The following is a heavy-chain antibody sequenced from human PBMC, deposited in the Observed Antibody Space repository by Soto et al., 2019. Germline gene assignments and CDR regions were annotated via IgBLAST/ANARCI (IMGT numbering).Heavy chain of an antibody. Sequence: QVQLVESGRGVVQPGRSLRLSCAASGFTFSSYAMHWVRQAPGKGLEWVAVISYDGSNKYYADSVKGRFTISRDNSKNTMYLQMNSLRGEDTAVYYCARGVTVAEAGENLGARGMDVWGQGTKVTVSS. J-gene: IGHJ6*02. D-gene: IGHD6-13*01. CDR3: ARGVTVAEAGENLGARGMDV. CDR1: GFTFSSYA. V-gene: IGHV3-30-3*01. CDR2: ISYDGSNK.